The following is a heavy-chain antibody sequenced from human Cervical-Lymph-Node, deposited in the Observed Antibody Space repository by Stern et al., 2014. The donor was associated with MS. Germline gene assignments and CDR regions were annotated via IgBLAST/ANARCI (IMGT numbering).Heavy chain of an antibody. Sequence: MQLVQSGAEVKKPGESLKISCKLSGYSFTIYYIAWVRQMPGKGLEWMGVIYPNDSDTTYSPSFQVQVTCSAAKSITTAYLQWSSLRASDTAMYYCARHVQGFDYWGQGTLVTVSS. J-gene: IGHJ4*02. CDR1: GYSFTIYY. CDR2: IYPNDSDT. V-gene: IGHV5-51*01. CDR3: ARHVQGFDY.